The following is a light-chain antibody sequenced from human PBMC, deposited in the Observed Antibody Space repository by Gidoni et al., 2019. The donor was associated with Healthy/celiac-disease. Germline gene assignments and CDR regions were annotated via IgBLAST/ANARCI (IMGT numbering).Light chain of an antibody. CDR2: AAS. CDR3: QQSYSTPRT. Sequence: DIQMTQSPSSLSASVGDRVTITCRARQSISSYLNWYQQKPGKAPKLLIYAASSLKSGVPSRFSGSGSGTDFTLTISSLQPEDFATYYCQQSYSTPRTFGQXTKVEIK. V-gene: IGKV1-39*01. J-gene: IGKJ1*01. CDR1: QSISSY.